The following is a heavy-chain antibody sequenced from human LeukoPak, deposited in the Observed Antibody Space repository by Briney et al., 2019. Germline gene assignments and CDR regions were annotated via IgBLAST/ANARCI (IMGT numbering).Heavy chain of an antibody. Sequence: GGSLRLSCAASGFTFSSHAMSWVRQAPGKGLEWVSVINSGGSDTYYAGSVKGRFTISRDNAKNSLYLQMNSLRAEDTAVYYCARDEHYYDSRDAFDIWGQGTMVTVSS. CDR1: GFTFSSHA. D-gene: IGHD3-22*01. V-gene: IGHV3-23*03. CDR2: INSGGSDT. J-gene: IGHJ3*02. CDR3: ARDEHYYDSRDAFDI.